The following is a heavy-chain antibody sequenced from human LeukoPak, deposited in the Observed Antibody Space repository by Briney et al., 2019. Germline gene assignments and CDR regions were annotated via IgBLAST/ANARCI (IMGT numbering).Heavy chain of an antibody. J-gene: IGHJ4*02. CDR2: ISAYNGNT. CDR3: ARDRAGATF. CDR1: GYTFTSYT. D-gene: IGHD1-26*01. Sequence: ASVKVSCKASGYTFTSYTISWVRQAPGQGLEWMGWISAYNGNTDYAQKLTHRVTMTTDTSTSTAYMELGSLRSDDAAVYYCARDRAGATFWGQGTLVSVSS. V-gene: IGHV1-18*01.